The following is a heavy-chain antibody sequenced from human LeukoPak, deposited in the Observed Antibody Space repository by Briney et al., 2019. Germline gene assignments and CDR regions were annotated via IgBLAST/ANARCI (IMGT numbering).Heavy chain of an antibody. V-gene: IGHV3-48*03. CDR2: ISSSGNFI. D-gene: IGHD6-19*01. J-gene: IGHJ6*04. CDR3: ARAVMDV. Sequence: GGSLRLSCAASGFIFSSYEMNWVRQTPGKGLEWVSYISSSGNFIYCADSVKGRFTIPRDNAKNSLYLQMKRLRAEDTAVYYCARAVMDVWGKGTTVTVSS. CDR1: GFIFSSYE.